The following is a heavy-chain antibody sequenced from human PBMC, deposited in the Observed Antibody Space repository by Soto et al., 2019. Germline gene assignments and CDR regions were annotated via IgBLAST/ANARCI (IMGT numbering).Heavy chain of an antibody. Sequence: QVQLLQSGAEVKKPGSSVKVSCKASGGNFRTNVFNWVRQAPGQGLEWMGGILPIYGTTNYAQRFQGRVTITADESTGTAYMELSSLRSDDTAIYYCARQADIVSTSFDYWGQGTPLTVSS. CDR2: ILPIYGTT. V-gene: IGHV1-69*01. D-gene: IGHD5-12*01. CDR3: ARQADIVSTSFDY. CDR1: GGNFRTNV. J-gene: IGHJ4*02.